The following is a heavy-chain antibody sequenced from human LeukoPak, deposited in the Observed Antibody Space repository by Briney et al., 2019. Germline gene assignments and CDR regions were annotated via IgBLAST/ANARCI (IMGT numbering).Heavy chain of an antibody. CDR2: ISGSGHST. V-gene: IGHV3-23*01. Sequence: PGGSLRLSCAASGFTFSTYAMTWVRQSPGEGVEWVSGISGSGHSTYYADSVKGRFTISRDNSKNTLFLQMRGQRAEETAGYYCAKSLCSGNFVTFDMWGQGTMVTVSS. J-gene: IGHJ3*02. CDR1: GFTFSTYA. D-gene: IGHD3-10*02. CDR3: AKSLCSGNFVTFDM.